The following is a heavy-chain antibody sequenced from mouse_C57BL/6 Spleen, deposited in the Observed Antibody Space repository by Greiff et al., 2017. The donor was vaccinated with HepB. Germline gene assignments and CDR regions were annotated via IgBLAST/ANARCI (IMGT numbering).Heavy chain of an antibody. CDR3: ARGWSGDYAMDY. J-gene: IGHJ4*01. Sequence: VQLQQSGAELARPGASVKMSCKASGYTFTSYTMHWVKQRPGQGLEWIGYINPSSGYTKYNQKFKDKATLTADKSSSTAYMQLSSLTSEDSAVYYCARGWSGDYAMDYWGQGTSVTVSS. V-gene: IGHV1-4*01. CDR1: GYTFTSYT. D-gene: IGHD2-3*01. CDR2: INPSSGYT.